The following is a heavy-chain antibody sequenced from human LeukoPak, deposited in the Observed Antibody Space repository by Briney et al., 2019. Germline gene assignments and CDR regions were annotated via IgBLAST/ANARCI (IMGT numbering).Heavy chain of an antibody. CDR3: ARDRYYYDRSGPWRYFDY. J-gene: IGHJ4*02. D-gene: IGHD3-22*01. Sequence: SVKVSCKASGGTFSSYAISWVRQAPGQGLEWMGGIIPIFGTANYAQKFQGRVTITADESTSTAYMELSSLRSEDTAVYYCARDRYYYDRSGPWRYFDYWGQGTLVTVSS. CDR1: GGTFSSYA. V-gene: IGHV1-69*13. CDR2: IIPIFGTA.